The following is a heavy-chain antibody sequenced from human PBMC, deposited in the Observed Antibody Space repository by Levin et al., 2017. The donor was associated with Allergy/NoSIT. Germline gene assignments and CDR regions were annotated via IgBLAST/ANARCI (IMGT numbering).Heavy chain of an antibody. Sequence: ESLKISCTVSGASISSYYWTWIRQPPGKGLEWIGYIYHSGSSDYNPSLKSRVTISLDASKNQFSLKLSSVTAADTAVYYCARGTYYYYDSSGYLFRFDPWGQGTLVTVSS. D-gene: IGHD3-22*01. CDR3: ARGTYYYYDSSGYLFRFDP. CDR1: GASISSYY. V-gene: IGHV4-59*01. CDR2: IYHSGSS. J-gene: IGHJ5*02.